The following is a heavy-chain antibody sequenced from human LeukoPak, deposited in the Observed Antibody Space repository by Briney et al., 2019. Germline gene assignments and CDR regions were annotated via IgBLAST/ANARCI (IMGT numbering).Heavy chain of an antibody. D-gene: IGHD1-26*01. J-gene: IGHJ5*01. Sequence: SQTLSLTCDISGDSVSSDTASWNWISQSPSRGLEWLGRTYYRSYRSRRFYDYVLGVNRRMIIGAATSKNQVSLQLNSVTPEDTAVYYCARGSHGRAVSVFDSWGQGTQVTVSS. V-gene: IGHV6-1*01. CDR2: TYYRSYRSRRFY. CDR3: ARGSHGRAVSVFDS. CDR1: GDSVSSDTAS.